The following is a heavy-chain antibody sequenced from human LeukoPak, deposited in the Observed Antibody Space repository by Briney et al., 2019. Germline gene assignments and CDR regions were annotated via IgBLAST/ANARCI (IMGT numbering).Heavy chain of an antibody. CDR2: IYDSGST. Sequence: TSETLSLTCTVSGGSISSYYWSWIRQPPGKGLEWIGFIYDSGSTNYNPSLKSRVTISVDTSKNQFSLKLSSVTAADTAVYYCARTNYYDSSGYYGYYYYYYMDVWGKGTTVTVSS. D-gene: IGHD3-22*01. CDR1: GGSISSYY. J-gene: IGHJ6*03. V-gene: IGHV4-59*12. CDR3: ARTNYYDSSGYYGYYYYYYMDV.